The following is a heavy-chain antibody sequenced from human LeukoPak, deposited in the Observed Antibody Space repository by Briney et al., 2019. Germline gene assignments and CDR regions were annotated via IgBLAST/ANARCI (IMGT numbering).Heavy chain of an antibody. Sequence: GGSLRLSCAASGFTFSSYSMNWVRQAPGKGLEWVSSISSSSSYIYYADSVEGRFTISRDNSKNTLYLQMDSLRAEDTAVYYCAKDRGISHYYYGMDVWGQGTTVTVSS. CDR2: ISSSSSYI. CDR3: AKDRGISHYYYGMDV. D-gene: IGHD3-3*01. CDR1: GFTFSSYS. V-gene: IGHV3-21*04. J-gene: IGHJ6*02.